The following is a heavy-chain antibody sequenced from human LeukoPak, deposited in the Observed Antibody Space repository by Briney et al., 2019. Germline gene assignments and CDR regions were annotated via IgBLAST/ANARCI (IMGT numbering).Heavy chain of an antibody. J-gene: IGHJ4*02. V-gene: IGHV3-48*02. CDR3: ARAQTYYGSGSYLY. CDR2: ISSSSSTV. D-gene: IGHD3-10*01. CDR1: GFTFSRYS. Sequence: GGSLRLSCAASGFTFSRYSMNWVRQAPGKGLEWVSYISSSSSTVYCADSLKGRFTISRDNAKNSLYLQMNSLRDEDTAVYYCARAQTYYGSGSYLYWGQGTLVTVSS.